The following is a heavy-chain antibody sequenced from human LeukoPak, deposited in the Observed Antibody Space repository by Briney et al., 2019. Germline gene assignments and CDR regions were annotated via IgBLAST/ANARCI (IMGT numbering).Heavy chain of an antibody. Sequence: GASVKVSCKASGGTFSSYAISWVRQAPGQGLEWMGRIIPILGIANYAQKFQGRVTITGDKSTSTAYMELSSLRSEDTAVYYCARDPVVSRTTGTTFDYWGQGTLVTVSS. J-gene: IGHJ4*02. CDR3: ARDPVVSRTTGTTFDY. D-gene: IGHD1-1*01. CDR2: IIPILGIA. CDR1: GGTFSSYA. V-gene: IGHV1-69*04.